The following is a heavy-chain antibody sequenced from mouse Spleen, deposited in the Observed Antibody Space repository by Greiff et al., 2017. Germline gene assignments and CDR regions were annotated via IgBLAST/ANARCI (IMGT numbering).Heavy chain of an antibody. J-gene: IGHJ3*01. CDR1: GYTFTSYW. D-gene: IGHD1-1*01. Sequence: VQLQQPGAELVRPGSSVKLSCKASGYTFTSYWMHWVKQRPIQGLEWIGNIDPSDSETHYNQKFKDKATLTVDKSSSTAYMQLSSLTSEDSAVYYCARSYGSTSSFAYWGQGTLVTVSA. CDR3: ARSYGSTSSFAY. CDR2: IDPSDSET. V-gene: IGHV1-52*01.